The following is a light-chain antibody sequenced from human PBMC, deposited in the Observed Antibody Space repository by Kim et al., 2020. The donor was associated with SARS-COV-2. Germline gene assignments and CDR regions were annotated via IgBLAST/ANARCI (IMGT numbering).Light chain of an antibody. CDR1: EDVKIY. V-gene: IGKV1D-16*01. Sequence: DVQLTQSPSSLSASVGDRVTITCRASEDVKIYLAWYQQKSEKAPKSLIYTASSLHSGVPSRFSGSGSGTDFTLTISSLQPEDFATYYCLQYYHYPDTFGQGTRLEI. CDR3: LQYYHYPDT. CDR2: TAS. J-gene: IGKJ5*01.